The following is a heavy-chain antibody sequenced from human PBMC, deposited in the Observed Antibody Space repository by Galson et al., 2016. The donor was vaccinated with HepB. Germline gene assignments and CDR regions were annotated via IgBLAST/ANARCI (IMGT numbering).Heavy chain of an antibody. CDR3: ARDETLGDRSAYYDALDH. CDR1: GFTFSSYW. V-gene: IGHV3-7*01. J-gene: IGHJ4*02. CDR2: INRDGSVK. D-gene: IGHD3-22*01. Sequence: SLRLSCAASGFTFSSYWMTWVRQAPGKGLEWVANINRDGSVKYYVDSVMGRFTISRDNAKNSLFLQMNSLRAEDTAVYFCARDETLGDRSAYYDALDHWGQGTLVTVSS.